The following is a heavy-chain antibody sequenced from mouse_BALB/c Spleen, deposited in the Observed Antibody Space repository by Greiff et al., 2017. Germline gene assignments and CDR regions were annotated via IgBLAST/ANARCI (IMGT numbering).Heavy chain of an antibody. V-gene: IGHV3-6*02. CDR1: GYSITSGYY. CDR2: ISYDGSN. CDR3: AREELTGAMDY. Sequence: EVQLQQSGPGLVKPSQSLSLTCSVTGYSITSGYYWNWIRQFPGNKLEWMGYISYDGSNNYNPSLKNRISITRDTSKNQFFLKLNSVTTEDTATYYCAREELTGAMDYWGQGTSVTVSS. J-gene: IGHJ4*01. D-gene: IGHD4-1*01.